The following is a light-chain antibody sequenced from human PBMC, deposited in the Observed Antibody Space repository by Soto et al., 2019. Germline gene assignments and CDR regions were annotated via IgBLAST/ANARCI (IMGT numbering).Light chain of an antibody. CDR2: DAS. Sequence: EIVLTQSPVTLSLSPGERATLSCRASQSVSRSLAWYQQKPGQAPRLLVYDASNRATGIPARFSGSGSGTDFTLTISSLEPEDFAVYFCQHRGNWPLTFGGGTMVEIK. V-gene: IGKV3-11*01. CDR1: QSVSRS. CDR3: QHRGNWPLT. J-gene: IGKJ4*01.